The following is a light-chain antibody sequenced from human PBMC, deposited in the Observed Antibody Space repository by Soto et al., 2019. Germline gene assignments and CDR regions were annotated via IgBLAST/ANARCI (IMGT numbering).Light chain of an antibody. J-gene: IGKJ4*01. Sequence: EIVLTQSPGTLSLSPGERATLSCRASQSFRSNYLAWYQQRPGQAPRLLIYGVSSRASGIPDRFSGSVSGTDVTLTISRLEPEDSAVYYCQQYDRIPGFTFGGGTKVEI. CDR2: GVS. V-gene: IGKV3-20*01. CDR3: QQYDRIPGFT. CDR1: QSFRSNY.